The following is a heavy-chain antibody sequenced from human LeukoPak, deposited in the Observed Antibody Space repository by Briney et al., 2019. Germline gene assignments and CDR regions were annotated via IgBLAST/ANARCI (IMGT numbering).Heavy chain of an antibody. CDR3: AKGNWRYFDY. CDR2: IYSGGST. CDR1: GFTVSSNY. V-gene: IGHV3-53*01. Sequence: GGSLRLSCAASGFTVSSNYMSWVRQAPGKGLEWVSIIYSGGSTYYAVSVKGRFTFSRDNSKNTLYLQMNSLRAEDTAVYYCAKGNWRYFDYWGQGTLVTVSS. J-gene: IGHJ4*02. D-gene: IGHD1-1*01.